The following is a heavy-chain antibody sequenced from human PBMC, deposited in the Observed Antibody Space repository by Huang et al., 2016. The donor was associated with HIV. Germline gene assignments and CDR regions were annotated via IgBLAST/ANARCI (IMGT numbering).Heavy chain of an antibody. J-gene: IGHJ5*02. V-gene: IGHV4-39*01. CDR3: ARLSSGWSYNWFDP. D-gene: IGHD6-19*01. CDR2: IYYSGWRT. CDR1: GGSISSSSYY. Sequence: QLQLQESGPGLVKPSETLSLTCTVSGGSISSSSYYWGWIRQPPGKGLEWIGSIYYSGWRTYYNPSLKRRVTISVDTSKNQFSLKLSSVTAAHTAVYYCARLSSGWSYNWFDPWGQGTLVTVSS.